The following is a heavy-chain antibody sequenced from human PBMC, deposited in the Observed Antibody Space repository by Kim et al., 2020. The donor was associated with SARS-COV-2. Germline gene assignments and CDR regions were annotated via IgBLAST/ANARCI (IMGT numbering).Heavy chain of an antibody. D-gene: IGHD3-10*01. J-gene: IGHJ5*02. CDR3: ARAPPRLWFGAPAHWFDP. V-gene: IGHV4-34*01. CDR2: INHSGST. Sequence: SETLSLTCAVYGGSFSGYYWSWIRQPPGKGLEWIGEINHSGSTNYNPSLKSRVTISVDTSKNQFSLKLSSVTAADTAVYYCARAPPRLWFGAPAHWFDPWGQGTLVTVSS. CDR1: GGSFSGYY.